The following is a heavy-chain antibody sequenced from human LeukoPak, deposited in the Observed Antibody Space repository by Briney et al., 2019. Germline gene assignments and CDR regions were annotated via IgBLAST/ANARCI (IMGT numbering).Heavy chain of an antibody. CDR3: AKGSYYDSSGSFYFDY. CDR2: ISGSGDNT. D-gene: IGHD3-22*01. Sequence: GGSLRLSCAASGFTFSSYAMSWVRQAPGKGLEWVSGISGSGDNTYYADSVKGRFTISRDNSKNTLYVQVNSLGTEDTATYYCAKGSYYDSSGSFYFDYWGQGTLVTVSS. CDR1: GFTFSSYA. V-gene: IGHV3-23*01. J-gene: IGHJ4*02.